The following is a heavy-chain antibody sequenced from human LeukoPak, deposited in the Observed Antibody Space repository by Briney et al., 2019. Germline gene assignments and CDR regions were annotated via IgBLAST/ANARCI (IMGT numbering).Heavy chain of an antibody. D-gene: IGHD5-18*01. Sequence: GGSLRLSCAASGFTFSSYAMHWVRQAPGKGLEWVAVISYDGSNKYYADSVKGRFTISRDNSKNTLYLQMNSLRAEDTAVYYCARAGEDGYSYGRAPDAFDIWGQGTMVTVSS. CDR1: GFTFSSYA. V-gene: IGHV3-30-3*01. J-gene: IGHJ3*02. CDR2: ISYDGSNK. CDR3: ARAGEDGYSYGRAPDAFDI.